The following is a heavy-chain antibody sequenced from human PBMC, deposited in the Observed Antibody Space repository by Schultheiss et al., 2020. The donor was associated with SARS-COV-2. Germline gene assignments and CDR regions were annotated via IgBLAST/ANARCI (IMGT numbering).Heavy chain of an antibody. CDR3: AREIICSSASCYWANYYYYMDV. CDR1: GFTFSSYA. Sequence: GGSLRLSCAASGFTFSSYAMSWVRQAPGKGLEWVAKIKEDGSEKYYVDSVKGRCTISRDNAKNLVYLQMNSLRAEDSAVYYCAREIICSSASCYWANYYYYMDVWGKGTTVTVSS. CDR2: IKEDGSEK. D-gene: IGHD2-2*01. J-gene: IGHJ6*03. V-gene: IGHV3-7*03.